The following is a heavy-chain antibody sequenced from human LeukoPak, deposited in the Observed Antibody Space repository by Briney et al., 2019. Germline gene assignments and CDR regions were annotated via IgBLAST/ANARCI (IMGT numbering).Heavy chain of an antibody. CDR2: IYYSGST. D-gene: IGHD3-10*01. CDR3: ARVFDSGSQAYFYYMDV. CDR1: GGSISSYY. V-gene: IGHV4-59*01. J-gene: IGHJ6*03. Sequence: SETLSLTCTVSGGSISSYYWSWIRQPPGKGLEWIGYIYYSGSTNYNPSLKSRVTMSVDTSKNQFSLKVSSVTAADTAVYYCARVFDSGSQAYFYYMDVWGKGTTVTISS.